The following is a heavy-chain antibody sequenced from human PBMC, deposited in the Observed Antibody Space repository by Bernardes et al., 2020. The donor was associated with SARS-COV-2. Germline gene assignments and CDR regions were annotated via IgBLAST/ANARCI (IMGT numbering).Heavy chain of an antibody. Sequence: SETLSLTCSVPGCSISYFYWNWIRQTPGKGLAWICYIYYSRTTEYHPSLKSPVTISVDASQNQVSLRLGSLTAADTAVYYCARHGRDCSNGVCKTYYYYGLDVWGQGTTVTVSS. V-gene: IGHV4-59*01. D-gene: IGHD2-8*01. CDR1: GCSISYFY. CDR3: ARHGRDCSNGVCKTYYYYGLDV. J-gene: IGHJ6*02. CDR2: IYYSRTT.